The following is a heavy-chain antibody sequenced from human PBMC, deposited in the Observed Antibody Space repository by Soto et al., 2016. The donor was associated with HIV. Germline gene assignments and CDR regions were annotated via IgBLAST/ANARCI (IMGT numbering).Heavy chain of an antibody. CDR1: GFTFSSYA. V-gene: IGHV3-23*01. CDR2: ISGSGGST. Sequence: EVQLLESGGGLVQPGGSLRLSCAASGFTFSSYAMSWVRQAPGKGLEWVSAISGSGGSTYYADSVKGRFTISRDNFKNTLYLQMNSLRAEDTAVYYCAKGDYYDSSGFIDYWGQGTLVTVSS. D-gene: IGHD3-22*01. CDR3: AKGDYYDSSGFIDY. J-gene: IGHJ4*02.